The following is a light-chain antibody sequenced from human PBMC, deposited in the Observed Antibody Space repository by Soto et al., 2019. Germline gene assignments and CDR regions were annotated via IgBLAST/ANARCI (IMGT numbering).Light chain of an antibody. CDR2: DVS. V-gene: IGLV2-14*01. J-gene: IGLJ2*01. CDR3: SSYTTSGSLV. Sequence: QSALTQPASVSGSPGQSITISCTGTSSDVGGYNYVSWYQQHPGKAPKLMIYDVSNRPSGVSNRFSGSKSGNTASLTISGPQAEDEADYYCSSYTTSGSLVFGGWTKLTVL. CDR1: SSDVGGYNY.